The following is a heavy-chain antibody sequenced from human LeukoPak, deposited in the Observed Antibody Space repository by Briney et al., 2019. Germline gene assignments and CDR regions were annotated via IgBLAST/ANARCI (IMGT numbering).Heavy chain of an antibody. Sequence: SETLSLTWAVSGGSISSGDYSWSWIRQPPGKGLEWIGYIYHSGSSYYNPSLKSRVTISVDRSKNQFSLKLSSVTAADTAVYYCASGITFGGVIAYFDYWGQGTLVTVSS. CDR1: GGSISSGDYS. CDR2: IYHSGSS. D-gene: IGHD3-16*02. J-gene: IGHJ4*02. CDR3: ASGITFGGVIAYFDY. V-gene: IGHV4-30-2*01.